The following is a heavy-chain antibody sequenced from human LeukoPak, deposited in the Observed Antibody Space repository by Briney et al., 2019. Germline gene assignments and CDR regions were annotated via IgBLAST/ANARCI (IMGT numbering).Heavy chain of an antibody. V-gene: IGHV1-2*06. CDR3: ASCRTSSGCSY. CDR1: GYTFTGYY. D-gene: IGHD6-19*01. Sequence: ASVKVSCKASGYTFTGYYMHWLRQAPGQGLEWMGRINPNSGGTNYAQKFHGRVTMTRDTSISTAYMELSRLRSDDTAVYYCASCRTSSGCSYWGQGTLVTVSS. CDR2: INPNSGGT. J-gene: IGHJ4*02.